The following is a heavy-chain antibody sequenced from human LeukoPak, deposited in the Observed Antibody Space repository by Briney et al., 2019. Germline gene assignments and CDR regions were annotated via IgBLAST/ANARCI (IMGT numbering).Heavy chain of an antibody. Sequence: GASVKVSCKVSGYTLTELSMHWVRQAPGKGLEWMGGFDPEDGETIYAQKFQGRVTMTTDTSTSTAYMELRSLRSDDTAVYYCARDLGYCSGGSCPQLHWGQGTLVTVSS. CDR1: GYTLTELS. CDR2: FDPEDGET. V-gene: IGHV1-24*01. J-gene: IGHJ1*01. CDR3: ARDLGYCSGGSCPQLH. D-gene: IGHD2-15*01.